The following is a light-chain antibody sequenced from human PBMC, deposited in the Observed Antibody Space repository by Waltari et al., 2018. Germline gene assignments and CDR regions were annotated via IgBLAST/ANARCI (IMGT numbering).Light chain of an antibody. CDR1: QSLLHSAGRNF. CDR3: MQTQEIPLT. Sequence: TQSPPSLPVTPAAPASIFCRSSQSLLHSAGRNFLDWYVQKPGQSPQLLIYLGSNRASGVPDRFSGGGSGTDFTLTISRVEDEDVGVYCCMQTQEIPLTFGGGTKVEIK. V-gene: IGKV2-28*01. CDR2: LGS. J-gene: IGKJ4*01.